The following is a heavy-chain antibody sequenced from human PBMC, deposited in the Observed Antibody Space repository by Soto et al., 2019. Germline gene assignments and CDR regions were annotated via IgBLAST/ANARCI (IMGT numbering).Heavy chain of an antibody. CDR2: IYSGGST. J-gene: IGHJ4*02. Sequence: GGSLRLSCAASGFTVSSNYMSWVRQAPGKGLEWVSVIYSGGSTYYADSVKGRFTISRDNSKNTLYLQMNSLRAEDTAVYYCARSPHSFDYGDYVNYFDYWGQGTLVTVSS. D-gene: IGHD4-17*01. CDR1: GFTVSSNY. CDR3: ARSPHSFDYGDYVNYFDY. V-gene: IGHV3-66*01.